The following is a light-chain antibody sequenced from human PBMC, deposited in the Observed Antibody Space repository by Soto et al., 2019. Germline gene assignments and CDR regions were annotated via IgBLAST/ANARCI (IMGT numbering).Light chain of an antibody. CDR1: QSVSSSY. Sequence: EIVLTQSPGTLSLSPGERATLSCRASQSVSSSYLAWYQQKPGQAPRLLIYGASSRATGIPDRFSGSGSGTDFTLTISRLEPEDFAVYYCQQYGSSLWTVSQGTKVDIK. CDR3: QQYGSSLWT. V-gene: IGKV3-20*01. CDR2: GAS. J-gene: IGKJ1*01.